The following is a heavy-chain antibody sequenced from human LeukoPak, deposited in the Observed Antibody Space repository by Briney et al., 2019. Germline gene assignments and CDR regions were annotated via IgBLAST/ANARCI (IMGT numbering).Heavy chain of an antibody. Sequence: SETLSLTCTVSGGSISSYYWSWIRQPPGKGLEWIGYIYYSGSTNYNPSLKSRVTISVDTSKNQFSLKLSSVTAADTAVYYCARIRRGWTTDYYCYMDVWGKGTTVTVSS. CDR1: GGSISSYY. D-gene: IGHD1-14*01. CDR3: ARIRRGWTTDYYCYMDV. V-gene: IGHV4-59*01. J-gene: IGHJ6*03. CDR2: IYYSGST.